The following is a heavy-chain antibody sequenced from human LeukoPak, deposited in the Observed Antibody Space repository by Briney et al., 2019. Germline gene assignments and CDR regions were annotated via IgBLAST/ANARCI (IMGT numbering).Heavy chain of an antibody. CDR2: IDDRGST. D-gene: IGHD2-15*01. CDR1: GGSISSVGYY. V-gene: IGHV4-39*01. CDR3: ARFYCSGGSCYHLVY. J-gene: IGHJ4*02. Sequence: SETLSLTCTVSGGSISSVGYYWGWIRQPPGKGLDWVANIDDRGSTHYNPSLKSRVTISVHTSKNQFSLELNSVTAPDTAVYYCARFYCSGGSCYHLVYWGQEPLVTVSS.